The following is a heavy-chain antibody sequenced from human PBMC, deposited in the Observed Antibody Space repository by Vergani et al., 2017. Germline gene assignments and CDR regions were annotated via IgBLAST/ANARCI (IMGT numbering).Heavy chain of an antibody. J-gene: IGHJ4*02. CDR3: ARGDYGILTGYRY. Sequence: QVQVVQSGAEVKKSGASVKVSCKTSGYTFSNYYMHWVRQAPGQGLEWMGIINPSGGHTNYAQKFQGRVTMTRDTSTSTVYIVLSSLRSEDTAIYYCARGDYGILTGYRYWVQGTLVTVSA. CDR2: INPSGGHT. V-gene: IGHV1-46*03. CDR1: GYTFSNYY. D-gene: IGHD3-9*01.